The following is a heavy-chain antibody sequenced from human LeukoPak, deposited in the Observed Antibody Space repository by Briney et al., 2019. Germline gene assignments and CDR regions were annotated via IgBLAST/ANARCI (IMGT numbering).Heavy chain of an antibody. J-gene: IGHJ5*02. Sequence: GASVKVSCKASGYTFTIYGISWVRQAPGQGLEWMGWISAYNGNTNYAQKLQGRVTITTDTSTSTAYMELRSLRSDDTAVYYCARDPRIYTMVRGDRNWFDPWGQGTLVTVSS. CDR2: ISAYNGNT. D-gene: IGHD3-10*01. CDR1: GYTFTIYG. V-gene: IGHV1-18*01. CDR3: ARDPRIYTMVRGDRNWFDP.